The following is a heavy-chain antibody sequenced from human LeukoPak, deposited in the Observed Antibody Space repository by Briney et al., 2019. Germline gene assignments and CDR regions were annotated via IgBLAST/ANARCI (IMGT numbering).Heavy chain of an antibody. V-gene: IGHV3-21*01. J-gene: IGHJ3*02. CDR3: ARGSRFGVVGRDAFDI. CDR2: ISISSNYI. CDR1: GFTFSRYS. Sequence: GGSLRLSCAASGFTFSRYSMNWVRQAPGKGLEWVSSISISSNYIYYADSVKGRFTVSRDNAKNSLYLQVNSLRAEDTAVYYCARGSRFGVVGRDAFDIWGQGTVVTVSS. D-gene: IGHD3-3*01.